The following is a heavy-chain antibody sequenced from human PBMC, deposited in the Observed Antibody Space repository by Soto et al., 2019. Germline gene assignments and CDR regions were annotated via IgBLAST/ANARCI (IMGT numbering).Heavy chain of an antibody. D-gene: IGHD3-16*01. Sequence: QVQLQESGPGLVKPSGTLSLTCAVSGGSISSSNWWSWVRQPPGKGLEWIGEIYHSGSTNYNPSLQSRVTISVDQSKHQFSLKLSSVTAADTAVYYCASEYYDYVWGSYRNWFDPWGQGTLVTVSS. J-gene: IGHJ5*02. V-gene: IGHV4-4*02. CDR2: IYHSGST. CDR1: GGSISSSNW. CDR3: ASEYYDYVWGSYRNWFDP.